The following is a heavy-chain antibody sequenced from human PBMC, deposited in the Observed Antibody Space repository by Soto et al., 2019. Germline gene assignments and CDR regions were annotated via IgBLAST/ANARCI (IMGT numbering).Heavy chain of an antibody. D-gene: IGHD2-2*01. CDR1: GGPISSSSYY. CDR2: IYYSGST. CDR3: ARRAGYCSSTSCHRFPSSGTADAFDI. V-gene: IGHV4-39*01. J-gene: IGHJ3*02. Sequence: SETLSLTCTVSGGPISSSSYYWGWIRQPPGKGLEWMGSIYYSGSTYYNPSLKSRVTISVDTSKNQFSLKLSSVTAADTAVYYCARRAGYCSSTSCHRFPSSGTADAFDIWGQGTMVTVSS.